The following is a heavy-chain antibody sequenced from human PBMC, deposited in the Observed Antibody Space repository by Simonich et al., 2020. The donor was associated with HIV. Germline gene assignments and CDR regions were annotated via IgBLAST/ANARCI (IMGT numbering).Heavy chain of an antibody. CDR2: IYYSGTT. J-gene: IGHJ4*02. CDR3: ARLNGANWGHFDY. Sequence: QVQLQESGPGLVKPSETLSLTCTVSGVSISSHYWSWIRQPPGKGLEWIGYIYYSGTTNYKPSPTSRATILVDTSKNQFSLKLSSVTATDTAVYYCARLNGANWGHFDYWGQGALVTVSS. D-gene: IGHD7-27*01. V-gene: IGHV4-59*08. CDR1: GVSISSHY.